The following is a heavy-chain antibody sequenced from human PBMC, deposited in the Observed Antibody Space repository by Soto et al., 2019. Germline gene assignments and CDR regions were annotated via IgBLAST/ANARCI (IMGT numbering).Heavy chain of an antibody. Sequence: SETLSLTCTVSGGSISSSSYYWGWIRQPPGKGLEWIGSIYYSGSTYYNPSLKSRVTISVDTSKNQFSLKLSSVTATDTAVYYCARGEWLRGRRHFQHWGQGTLVTVSS. CDR2: IYYSGST. CDR3: ARGEWLRGRRHFQH. J-gene: IGHJ1*01. CDR1: GGSISSSSYY. D-gene: IGHD5-12*01. V-gene: IGHV4-39*01.